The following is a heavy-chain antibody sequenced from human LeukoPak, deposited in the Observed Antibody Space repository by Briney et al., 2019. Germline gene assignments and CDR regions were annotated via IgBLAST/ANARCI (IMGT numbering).Heavy chain of an antibody. CDR3: ASSTTVTKGCDY. V-gene: IGHV4-31*03. CDR1: GGSISSGGYY. CDR2: IYYSGST. J-gene: IGHJ4*02. D-gene: IGHD4-11*01. Sequence: SETLSLTCTVSGGSISSGGYYWSWIRQPPGKGLEWIGYIYYSGSTDYTPSLKSRVTISVDTSKNQFSLTLSSVTAADTAVYYCASSTTVTKGCDYWGQGTLVTVSS.